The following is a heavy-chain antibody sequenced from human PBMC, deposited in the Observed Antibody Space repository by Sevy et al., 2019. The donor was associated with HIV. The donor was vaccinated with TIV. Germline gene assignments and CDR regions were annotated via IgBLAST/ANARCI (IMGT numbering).Heavy chain of an antibody. V-gene: IGHV3-30*02. CDR3: AKDSYGGNAYYYYGMDV. CDR1: GFTFSSYG. D-gene: IGHD4-17*01. Sequence: GGSLRLSCAASGFTFSSYGMHWVRQAPGKGLGWVAFIRYDGSNKYYADSVKGRFTISRDNSKNTLYLQMNSLRAEDTAVYYCAKDSYGGNAYYYYGMDVWGQGTTVTVSS. J-gene: IGHJ6*02. CDR2: IRYDGSNK.